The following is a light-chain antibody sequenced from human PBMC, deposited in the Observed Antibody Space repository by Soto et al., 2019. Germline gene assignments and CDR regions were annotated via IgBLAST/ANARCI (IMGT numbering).Light chain of an antibody. Sequence: QSALTQPASVSASPGQSISISCTGSSSDVGGYNYVSWYQQLPGKAPKLMIFEVTNRPSGVYNRFSGSKSGNTASLNISGLQAEDEADYFCSSYTIRSTLVFGTGTKVTAL. V-gene: IGLV2-14*01. CDR1: SSDVGGYNY. CDR3: SSYTIRSTLV. CDR2: EVT. J-gene: IGLJ1*01.